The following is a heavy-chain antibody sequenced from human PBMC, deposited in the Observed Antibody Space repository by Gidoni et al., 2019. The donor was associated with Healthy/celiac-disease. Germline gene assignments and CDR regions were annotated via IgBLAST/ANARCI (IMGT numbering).Heavy chain of an antibody. CDR2: ISYDGSNK. Sequence: QVQLVESGGGVVQPGRSMSLSCAAAGVTFSSHGMHWFRQAPRKGLEWVAVISYDGSNKYYADSVKGRFTISRDNSKNTLYLQMNSLRAEDTAVYYCAKDLILGQNYYYYMDVWGKGTTVTVSS. J-gene: IGHJ6*03. D-gene: IGHD1-26*01. CDR1: GVTFSSHG. V-gene: IGHV3-30*18. CDR3: AKDLILGQNYYYYMDV.